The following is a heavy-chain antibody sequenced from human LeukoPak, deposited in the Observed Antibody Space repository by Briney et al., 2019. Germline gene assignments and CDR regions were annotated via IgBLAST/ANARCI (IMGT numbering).Heavy chain of an antibody. V-gene: IGHV3-21*01. J-gene: IGHJ4*02. D-gene: IGHD3-3*01. CDR2: ISSSSSYI. CDR1: GFTFSSYS. CDR3: ARDHSYYDFWSGYSPHYFDY. Sequence: GGSLRLSCAASGFTFSSYSMNWVRQAPGKGLEWVSSISSSSSYIYYADSVKGRFTISRDNAKNSLYLQMNSLRAEDTAVYYCARDHSYYDFWSGYSPHYFDYWGQGTLVTVSS.